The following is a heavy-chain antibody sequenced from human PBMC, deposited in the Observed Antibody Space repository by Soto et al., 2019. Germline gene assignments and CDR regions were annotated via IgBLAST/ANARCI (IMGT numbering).Heavy chain of an antibody. D-gene: IGHD2-2*01. V-gene: IGHV3-23*01. Sequence: GGSLRLSCAASGFTFSSYAMTWVRQAPGQGLEWVSGITGSGSRSDHADSVKGRFAISRDNSKNTVYLQMDSLRVEDTAVYYCAKAAHCSSATCYLPADVWGQGTTVTVSS. CDR1: GFTFSSYA. CDR2: ITGSGSRS. J-gene: IGHJ6*02. CDR3: AKAAHCSSATCYLPADV.